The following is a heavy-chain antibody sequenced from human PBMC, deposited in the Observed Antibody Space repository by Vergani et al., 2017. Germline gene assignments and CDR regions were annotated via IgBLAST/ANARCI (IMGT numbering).Heavy chain of an antibody. CDR3: ARTTAAYYYYYGMDV. CDR2: INTNTGNP. CDR1: GYTFRNYR. V-gene: IGHV7-4-1*02. Sequence: QVQLVQSGAEVKKPGASVKVSCKASGYTFRNYRITWVRQAPGQGLEWMGWINTNTGNPTYAQGFTGRFVFSLDTSVSTAYLQISSLKAEDTAVYYCARTTAAYYYYYGMDVWGQGTTVTVSS. J-gene: IGHJ6*02. D-gene: IGHD2-21*02.